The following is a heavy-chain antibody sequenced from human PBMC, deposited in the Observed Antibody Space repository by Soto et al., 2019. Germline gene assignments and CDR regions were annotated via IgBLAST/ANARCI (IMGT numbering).Heavy chain of an antibody. V-gene: IGHV4-59*07. CDR1: GGSISSYY. J-gene: IGHJ6*02. Sequence: SDTLSLTCTVSGGSISSYYWSWIRQSPGKGLEWIGYIHYSGSTKSNPSLKSRVTISVDTSRNQVSLKLSSVTAADSAVYFCARARYQLLHPYYYGMDVWGQGTTVTFSS. D-gene: IGHD2-2*01. CDR3: ARARYQLLHPYYYGMDV. CDR2: IHYSGST.